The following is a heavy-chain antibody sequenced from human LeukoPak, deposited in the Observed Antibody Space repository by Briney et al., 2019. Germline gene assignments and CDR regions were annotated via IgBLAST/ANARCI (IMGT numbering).Heavy chain of an antibody. V-gene: IGHV3-23*01. Sequence: GGSLRLSCAASGFTFRTYAMSWVRQAPGKGLEWVSGISDSGDGTYYAESVKGRFTISRDNSKNTVFLQMNSLRADDTAKYYCAKYKATGSWHTPSDFWGQGTLVTVSS. CDR1: GFTFRTYA. J-gene: IGHJ4*02. CDR3: AKYKATGSWHTPSDF. CDR2: ISDSGDGT. D-gene: IGHD6-13*01.